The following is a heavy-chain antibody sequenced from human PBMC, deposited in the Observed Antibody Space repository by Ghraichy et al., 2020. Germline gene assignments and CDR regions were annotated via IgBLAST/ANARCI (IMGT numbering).Heavy chain of an antibody. CDR3: AREGWAFYRFDP. Sequence: SVKVSCKASGGTFSSYAISWVRQAPGQGLEWMGGIIPIFGTANYAQKFQGRVTITADESTSTAYMELSSLRSEDTAVYYCAREGWAFYRFDPWGQGTLVTVSS. D-gene: IGHD2/OR15-2a*01. CDR1: GGTFSSYA. J-gene: IGHJ5*02. CDR2: IIPIFGTA. V-gene: IGHV1-69*13.